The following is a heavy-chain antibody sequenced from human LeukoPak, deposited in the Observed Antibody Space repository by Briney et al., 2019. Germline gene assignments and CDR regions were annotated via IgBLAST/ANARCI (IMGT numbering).Heavy chain of an antibody. V-gene: IGHV3-7*01. CDR2: LKQDGSEK. CDR3: ARGMQLLGAENWFDP. J-gene: IGHJ5*02. Sequence: GGSLRLSCAASGFTFSRLWMSCVRQAPGKGLEGVANLKQDGSEKHYVDAVKGRFTISRDNAKNSLYLQMNSLRAEDTAVYYCARGMQLLGAENWFDPWGQGTLVTVSS. CDR1: GFTFSRLW. D-gene: IGHD6-19*01.